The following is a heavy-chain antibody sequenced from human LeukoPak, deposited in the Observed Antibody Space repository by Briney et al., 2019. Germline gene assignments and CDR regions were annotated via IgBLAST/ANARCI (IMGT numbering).Heavy chain of an antibody. Sequence: SETLSLTCTVSGGSIKGYNWSWIRQPPGKGLEWIEYIYSNEATEYKPSLKSRVTISAHTSKNQFSLKLTSVTAADTAIYYCARRNDFDIWGQGTMVTVSS. CDR2: IYSNEAT. CDR1: GGSIKGYN. J-gene: IGHJ3*02. CDR3: ARRNDFDI. V-gene: IGHV4-4*08.